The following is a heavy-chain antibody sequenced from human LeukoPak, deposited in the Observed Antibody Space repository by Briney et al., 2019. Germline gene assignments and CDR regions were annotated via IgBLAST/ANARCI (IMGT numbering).Heavy chain of an antibody. J-gene: IGHJ4*02. Sequence: ASVKVSCKASGYTFTSYGISWVRQAPGQGLEWMGWISAYNGNTNYAQKLQGRVTVTTDTSTSTAYMELRSLRSDDTAVYYCARDGDDYYDSSGVVDYWGQGTLVTVSS. CDR2: ISAYNGNT. V-gene: IGHV1-18*01. CDR3: ARDGDDYYDSSGVVDY. CDR1: GYTFTSYG. D-gene: IGHD3-22*01.